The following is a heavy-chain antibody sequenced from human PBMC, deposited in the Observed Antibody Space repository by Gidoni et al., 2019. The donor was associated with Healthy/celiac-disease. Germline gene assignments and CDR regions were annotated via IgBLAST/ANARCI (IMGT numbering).Heavy chain of an antibody. Sequence: QAPGKGLEWVSYISSSGSTIYYADSVKGRFTISRDNAKNSLYLQMNSLRAEDTAVYYCARVPNSGGYCSGGSCSPFILINDYWGQGTLVTVSS. J-gene: IGHJ4*02. CDR2: ISSSGSTI. V-gene: IGHV3-48*03. D-gene: IGHD2-15*01. CDR3: ARVPNSGGYCSGGSCSPFILINDY.